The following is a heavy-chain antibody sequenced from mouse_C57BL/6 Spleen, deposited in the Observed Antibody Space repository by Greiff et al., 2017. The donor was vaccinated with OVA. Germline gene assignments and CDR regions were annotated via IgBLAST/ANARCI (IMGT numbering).Heavy chain of an antibody. CDR3: ARSGLRGYAMDY. Sequence: QVQRKESVAELVKPGASVKISCKASGYAFSSYWMNWVKQSPGKGLEWIGQIYPGDGDTNYNGKFKGKATLTADKSSSTAYMQLSSLTSEDSAVYFCARSGLRGYAMDYWGQGTSVTVSS. D-gene: IGHD1-3*01. CDR2: IYPGDGDT. J-gene: IGHJ4*01. CDR1: GYAFSSYW. V-gene: IGHV1-80*01.